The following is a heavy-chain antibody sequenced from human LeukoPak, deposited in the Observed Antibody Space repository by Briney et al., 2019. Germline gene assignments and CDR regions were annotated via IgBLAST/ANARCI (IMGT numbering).Heavy chain of an antibody. CDR1: GGSFSGYY. CDR2: IYYSGST. V-gene: IGHV4-59*01. CDR3: ARVGSSWWVFDY. J-gene: IGHJ4*02. Sequence: SETLSLTCAVYGGSFSGYYWSWIRQPPGKGLEWIGYIYYSGSTNYNPSLKSRVTISVDTSKNQFSLKLSSVTAADTAVYYCARVGSSWWVFDYWGQGTLVTVSS. D-gene: IGHD6-13*01.